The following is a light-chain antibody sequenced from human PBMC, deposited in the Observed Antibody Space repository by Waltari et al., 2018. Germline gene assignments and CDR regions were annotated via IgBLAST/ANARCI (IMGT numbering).Light chain of an antibody. Sequence: SYVLTQPPSVSVAPGKTARITCGGNHIGTNSVHWYQQKPGQAPILVISYDSDRPSGIPERFSGSNSGNTATLTISRVEAADEADYYCQVWDANNDPGVFGTGTEVTVL. CDR2: YDS. V-gene: IGLV3-21*04. CDR3: QVWDANNDPGV. CDR1: HIGTNS. J-gene: IGLJ1*01.